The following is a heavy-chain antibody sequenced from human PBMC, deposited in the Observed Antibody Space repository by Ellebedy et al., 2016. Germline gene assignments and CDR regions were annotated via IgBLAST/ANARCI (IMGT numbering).Heavy chain of an antibody. Sequence: GESLKISXAASGFTFSSYGMHWVRQAPGKGLEWVAVIWYDGSNKYYADSVKGRFTISRDNSKNTLYLQMNSLRAEDTAVYYCARDQDTRPDYWGQGTLVTVSS. CDR1: GFTFSSYG. J-gene: IGHJ4*02. CDR2: IWYDGSNK. CDR3: ARDQDTRPDY. V-gene: IGHV3-33*01.